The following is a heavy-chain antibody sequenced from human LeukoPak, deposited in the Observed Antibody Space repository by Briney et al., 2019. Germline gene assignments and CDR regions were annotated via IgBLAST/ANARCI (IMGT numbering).Heavy chain of an antibody. J-gene: IGHJ4*02. D-gene: IGHD3-9*01. CDR3: AKGGSFDWLSKNYYFDY. Sequence: PGGSLRLSCAASGFTFSIYAMNWVRQAPGKGLEWVSALSGSGGSTYYADSVKGRFTIPRDNSKNTLFLQMNSLRAEDTAVYYCAKGGSFDWLSKNYYFDYWGQGTLVTVSS. V-gene: IGHV3-23*01. CDR2: LSGSGGST. CDR1: GFTFSIYA.